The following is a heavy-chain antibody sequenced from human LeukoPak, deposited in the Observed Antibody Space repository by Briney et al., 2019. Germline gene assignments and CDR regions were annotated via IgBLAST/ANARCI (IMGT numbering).Heavy chain of an antibody. D-gene: IGHD5-18*01. CDR3: ASYVDTAMVTEGGMDV. Sequence: GESLKISCKGSGYSFTSYWIGWVRQMPGKGLEWMGIIYPGDSDTRYSPSFQGQVTISADKSISTAYLQWSSLKASDTAMYYCASYVDTAMVTEGGMDVWGQGTTVTVSS. CDR1: GYSFTSYW. J-gene: IGHJ6*02. V-gene: IGHV5-51*01. CDR2: IYPGDSDT.